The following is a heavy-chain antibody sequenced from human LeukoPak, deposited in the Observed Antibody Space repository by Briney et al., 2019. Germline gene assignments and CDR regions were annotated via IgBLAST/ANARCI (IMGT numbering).Heavy chain of an antibody. D-gene: IGHD4-23*01. CDR2: IWYDGSNK. V-gene: IGHV3-33*08. Sequence: GGSLRLSCAASGFTVSSNYMSWVRQAPGKGLEWVAVIWYDGSNKYYADSVKGRFTISRDNSKNTLYLQMNSLRAEDTAVYYCARGRDYGGNAGDYWGQGTLVTVSS. J-gene: IGHJ4*02. CDR1: GFTVSSNY. CDR3: ARGRDYGGNAGDY.